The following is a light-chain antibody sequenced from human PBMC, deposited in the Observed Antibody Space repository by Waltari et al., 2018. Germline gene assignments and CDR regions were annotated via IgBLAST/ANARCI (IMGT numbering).Light chain of an antibody. CDR1: QSVGNNY. CDR3: QQYDTSPT. V-gene: IGKV3-20*01. Sequence: DTVLTRSPGTLSLSPGDRATLSCRASQSVGNNYLAWYQQKPGQAPTLVIHGASWRATGIPDRFSGSGSGTDFSLTISRLEPEDFAVYFCQQYDTSPTFGQGTKVEIK. CDR2: GAS. J-gene: IGKJ1*01.